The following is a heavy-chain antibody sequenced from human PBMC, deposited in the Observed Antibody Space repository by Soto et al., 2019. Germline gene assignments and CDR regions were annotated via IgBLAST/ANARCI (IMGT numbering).Heavy chain of an antibody. CDR1: GGSISSGGYS. V-gene: IGHV4-30-2*01. CDR2: IYHSGST. CDR3: ARGPPLGY. Sequence: QLQLQESGSGLVKPSQTLSLTCAVSGGSISSGGYSWSWLRQPPGKGLECIGYIYHSGSTYYSPSLKRRVTISVDRSKNQFSLKLSSVTAADTAVYYCARGPPLGYWGQGTLVTVSS. J-gene: IGHJ4*02.